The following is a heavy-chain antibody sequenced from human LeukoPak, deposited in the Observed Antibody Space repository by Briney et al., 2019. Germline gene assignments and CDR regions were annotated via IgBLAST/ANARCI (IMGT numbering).Heavy chain of an antibody. J-gene: IGHJ4*02. D-gene: IGHD6-19*01. Sequence: TSETLSLTCTVSGGSISSYYWSWIRQPPGKGLEWIGYIYYSGSTNYNPSLKSRVSISVDTSKNQFSLKLSSVTAADTAVYYCARENDSSGWSRRGYSFDYWGQGTRVTVSS. V-gene: IGHV4-59*12. CDR2: IYYSGST. CDR1: GGSISSYY. CDR3: ARENDSSGWSRRGYSFDY.